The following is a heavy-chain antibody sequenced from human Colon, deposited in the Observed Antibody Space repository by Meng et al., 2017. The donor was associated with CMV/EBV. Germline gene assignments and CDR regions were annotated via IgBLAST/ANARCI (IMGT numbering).Heavy chain of an antibody. D-gene: IGHD6-19*01. J-gene: IGHJ3*02. CDR1: GGSIRSDNYF. CDR2: IYFNGNV. CDR3: AREVNRVADSDAFDI. V-gene: IGHV4-30-4*08. Sequence: QGQLQKSGPGLLKPPPTLSLTCTVSGGSIRSDNYFWSWIRQSPGKGLEWIGYIYFNGNVYYNPSLQSRVTISVDTSKNQFSLKVSSVTATDTAVYYCAREVNRVADSDAFDIWGQGTMVTVSS.